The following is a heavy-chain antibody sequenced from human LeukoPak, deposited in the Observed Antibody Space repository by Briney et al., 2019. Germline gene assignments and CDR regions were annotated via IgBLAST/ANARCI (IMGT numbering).Heavy chain of an antibody. Sequence: SVKVSCKASGGTFSSYAISWVRQAPGQGLEWMGGIIPIFGTANYAQKFQGRVTITADESTSTAYMELSSLRSEDTAVYYCARESTSGGWFDPWGQGTLVTVSS. D-gene: IGHD2-2*01. CDR1: GGTFSSYA. CDR3: ARESTSGGWFDP. V-gene: IGHV1-69*13. J-gene: IGHJ5*02. CDR2: IIPIFGTA.